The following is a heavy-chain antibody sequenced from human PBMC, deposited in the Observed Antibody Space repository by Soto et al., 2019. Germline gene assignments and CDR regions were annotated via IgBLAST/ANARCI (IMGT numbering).Heavy chain of an antibody. J-gene: IGHJ6*02. V-gene: IGHV3-48*01. D-gene: IGHD3-9*01. CDR3: ARDSGYDILTGLSSKYYYYCMDV. CDR2: ISSSSNSI. CDR1: GFTFSRYS. Sequence: PGGSLRLSCAASGFTFSRYSMNWVRQAPGKGLEWVSYISSSSNSIYYADSVKGRFTISRDNAKNSLHLQMNSLRAEDTAVYYCARDSGYDILTGLSSKYYYYCMDVWGQGTTVTV.